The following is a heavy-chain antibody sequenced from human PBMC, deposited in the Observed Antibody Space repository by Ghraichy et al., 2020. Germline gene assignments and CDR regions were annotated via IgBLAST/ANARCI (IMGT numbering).Heavy chain of an antibody. D-gene: IGHD5-12*01. CDR1: GFSFSDHE. J-gene: IGHJ6*03. CDR2: ISSGSSNI. CDR3: TRTTYIGSDYYAYYMDV. V-gene: IGHV3-48*03. Sequence: GGSLRLSCAASGFSFSDHEMNWVRQAPGKGLEWVSYISSGSSNIFYADSVKGRFTISRDNTKNSLYLQMNSLRAEDTAVYYCTRTTYIGSDYYAYYMDVWGKGTTVTVSS.